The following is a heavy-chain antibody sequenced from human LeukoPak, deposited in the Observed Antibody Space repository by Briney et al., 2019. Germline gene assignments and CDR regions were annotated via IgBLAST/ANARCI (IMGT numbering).Heavy chain of an antibody. CDR3: AKGRVAYIVVVPEGLDY. D-gene: IGHD2-2*01. CDR1: GFTFSSYV. Sequence: GGSLRLSCAASGFTFSSYVMSWVRQAPGKGLEWVSAISGSGGSTYYADSVKGRFTISRDNSKNTLYLQMNSLRAEDTAVYYCAKGRVAYIVVVPEGLDYWGQGTLVTVSS. V-gene: IGHV3-23*01. J-gene: IGHJ4*02. CDR2: ISGSGGST.